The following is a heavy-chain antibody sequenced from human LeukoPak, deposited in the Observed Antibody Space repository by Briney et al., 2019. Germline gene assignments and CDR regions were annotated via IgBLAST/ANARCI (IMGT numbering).Heavy chain of an antibody. D-gene: IGHD3-9*01. Sequence: ASVKVSCKASGYTFTSYAMNWVRQAPGQGLEWMGWINTNTGNPTYAQGFTGRFVFSLDTSDSTAYLQISSLKAEDTAVYYCARDYGALRYFDWLISDYGMDVWGQGTTVTVSS. V-gene: IGHV7-4-1*02. CDR1: GYTFTSYA. CDR2: INTNTGNP. CDR3: ARDYGALRYFDWLISDYGMDV. J-gene: IGHJ6*02.